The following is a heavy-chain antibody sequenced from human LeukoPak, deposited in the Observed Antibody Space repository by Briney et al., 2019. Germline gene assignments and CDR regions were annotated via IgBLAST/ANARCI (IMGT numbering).Heavy chain of an antibody. J-gene: IGHJ5*02. CDR2: IYYSGST. D-gene: IGHD1-1*01. CDR3: ARALSGTTEVGNWFDP. Sequence: SETLSLTCTVSGGSISSGDYYWSWIRQPPGKGLEWIGYIYYSGSTYYNPSLKSRVTISVDTSKNQFSLKLSSVTAADTAVYYCARALSGTTEVGNWFDPWGQGTLVIVSS. V-gene: IGHV4-30-4*08. CDR1: GGSISSGDYY.